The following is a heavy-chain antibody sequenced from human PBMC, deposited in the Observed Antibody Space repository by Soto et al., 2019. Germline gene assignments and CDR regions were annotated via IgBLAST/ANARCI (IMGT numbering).Heavy chain of an antibody. D-gene: IGHD5-12*01. CDR1: GFTFSSYS. J-gene: IGHJ4*02. V-gene: IGHV3-21*01. Sequence: VQLVESGGGLVKPGGSLRLSCAASGFTFSSYSMNWVRQAPGKGLEWVSFVSSSSGYIYYADSVKGRFTISRDNAKNSLYLQMNSRRAEDAAVYYCARDAGVDIVYYYFDYWGQGTLVTVSS. CDR2: VSSSSGYI. CDR3: ARDAGVDIVYYYFDY.